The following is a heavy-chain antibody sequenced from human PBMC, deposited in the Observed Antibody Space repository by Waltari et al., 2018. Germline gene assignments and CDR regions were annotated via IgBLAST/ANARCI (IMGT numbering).Heavy chain of an antibody. Sequence: QVQLVQSGAEVKKPGSSVTVSCWASGVSFTKYAFNWLRQAPGQGLEWVGGVIPFSQTTKYAQTFQGRVRIATGESATSAYLELSSLRSEDTAVYYCARGRHYLDSRGHQAMGNAFDIWGQGTTVTVSS. V-gene: IGHV1-69*05. CDR1: GVSFTKYA. CDR3: ARGRHYLDSRGHQAMGNAFDI. J-gene: IGHJ3*02. D-gene: IGHD3-22*01. CDR2: VIPFSQTT.